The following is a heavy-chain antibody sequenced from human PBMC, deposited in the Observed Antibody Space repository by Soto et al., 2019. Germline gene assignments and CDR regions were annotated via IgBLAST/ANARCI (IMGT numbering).Heavy chain of an antibody. CDR2: ISYDGSNK. CDR3: ARAPSRIAAAGTDWFDP. J-gene: IGHJ5*02. Sequence: GGSLRLSCAASGFTFSSYAMHWVRQAPGKGLEWVAVISYDGSNKYYADSVKGRFTISRENSKNTLNLQMNSLRAEDTAVYYCARAPSRIAAAGTDWFDPWGQGTLVTVSS. D-gene: IGHD6-13*01. V-gene: IGHV3-30-3*01. CDR1: GFTFSSYA.